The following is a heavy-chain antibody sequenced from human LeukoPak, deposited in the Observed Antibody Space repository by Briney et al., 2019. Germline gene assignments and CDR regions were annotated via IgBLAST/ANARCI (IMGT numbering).Heavy chain of an antibody. V-gene: IGHV3-9*01. CDR3: ARDYDYVWGSYRYNPGWFDP. J-gene: IGHJ5*02. Sequence: GGSLRLSCAASGFTFDDYAMHWVRQAPGKGLEWVSGISWNSGSIGYADSVKGRFTISRDNAKNSLYLQMNSLRAEDTAVYYCARDYDYVWGSYRYNPGWFDPWGQGTLVTVSS. CDR2: ISWNSGSI. CDR1: GFTFDDYA. D-gene: IGHD3-16*02.